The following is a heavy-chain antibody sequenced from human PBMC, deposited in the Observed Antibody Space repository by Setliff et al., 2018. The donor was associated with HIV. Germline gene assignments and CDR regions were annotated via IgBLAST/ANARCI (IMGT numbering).Heavy chain of an antibody. CDR1: GFRFGDYA. J-gene: IGHJ4*02. D-gene: IGHD3-16*01. CDR2: IRSKAYGGTK. V-gene: IGHV3-49*03. CDR3: AKARSSNIMPLDY. Sequence: GGSLRLSCTASGFRFGDYAMSWFRQAPGKGPEWVGFIRSKAYGGTKEYAVSVKGRFTISRDDSKSIAYLQMDSLRVEDTALYYCAKARSSNIMPLDYWGQGTLVTVSS.